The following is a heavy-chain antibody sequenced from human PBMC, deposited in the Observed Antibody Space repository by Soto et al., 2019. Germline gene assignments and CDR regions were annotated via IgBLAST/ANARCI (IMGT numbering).Heavy chain of an antibody. CDR1: KYSFMNQYW. Sequence: PGESLKISCKGYKYSFMNQYWIAWVRQMPGKGLEWMGIVYLGDSDSRYSPSFQGQVTISADKSISTAYLQWRRLKASDTAIYYCVRLNYYDSSGSKFDPWGHRTLVTVSS. D-gene: IGHD3-22*01. CDR2: VYLGDSDS. J-gene: IGHJ5*02. V-gene: IGHV5-51*01. CDR3: VRLNYYDSSGSKFDP.